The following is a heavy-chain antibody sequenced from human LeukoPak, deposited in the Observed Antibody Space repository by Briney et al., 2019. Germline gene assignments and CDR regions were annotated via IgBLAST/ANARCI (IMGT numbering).Heavy chain of an antibody. V-gene: IGHV4-34*01. Sequence: PSESLCLTSAVYGGSFTGYYWSWIRQPPRKGLEWIGEITHSGSANYNPSLKSRVSFSVDTSKSQFSLRLSSVTAADTAVYYCARGRYSASSFYYYYGMDVWGQGTTVTVSS. D-gene: IGHD6-6*01. CDR2: ITHSGSA. CDR3: ARGRYSASSFYYYYGMDV. CDR1: GGSFTGYY. J-gene: IGHJ6*02.